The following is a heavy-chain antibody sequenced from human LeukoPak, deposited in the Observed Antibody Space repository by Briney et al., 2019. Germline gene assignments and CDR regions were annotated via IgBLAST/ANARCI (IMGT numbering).Heavy chain of an antibody. J-gene: IGHJ4*02. D-gene: IGHD5-18*01. CDR1: GFTFRNHG. CDR2: IWYDGSKQ. CDR3: ARLYSYGYHLDY. Sequence: PGGSLRLSCTASGFTFRNHGMHWVRQAPGKGLEWVAVIWYDGSKQFYADSVKGRFTISRDNSRTTLYLQMNSLRAEDTAVYHCARLYSYGYHLDYWGQGTLVTVSS. V-gene: IGHV3-33*01.